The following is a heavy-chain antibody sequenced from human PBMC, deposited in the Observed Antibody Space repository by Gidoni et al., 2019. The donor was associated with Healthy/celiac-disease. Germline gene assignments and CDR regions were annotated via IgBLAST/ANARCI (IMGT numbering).Heavy chain of an antibody. D-gene: IGHD3-10*01. V-gene: IGHV4-59*01. CDR2: IYYSGST. Sequence: QVQLQESGPGLVKPSETLSLTCTYSGGSISSYYWSWIRHPPGKGLEWIGYIYYSGSTNYNPYRKSRGTISVDTSKNQFSLKLSSVTAADTAVYYWARDRGGPTGAFDIWGQGTMVTVSS. CDR3: ARDRGGPTGAFDI. J-gene: IGHJ3*02. CDR1: GGSISSYY.